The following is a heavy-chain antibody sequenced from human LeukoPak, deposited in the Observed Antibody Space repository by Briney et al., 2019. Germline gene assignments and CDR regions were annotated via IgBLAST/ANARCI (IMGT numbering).Heavy chain of an antibody. V-gene: IGHV4-30-2*01. J-gene: IGHJ4*02. CDR1: GGSISSGGYY. CDR2: IYHSGST. CDR3: ASGLFADYYFNS. Sequence: SETLSLTCTVSGGSISSGGYYWSWIRQPPGKGLEWIGYIYHSGSTYYNPSLKSRVTISVDRSKNQFSLKLSSVTAADTAVYYCASGLFADYYFNSWGQGTLVTVSS.